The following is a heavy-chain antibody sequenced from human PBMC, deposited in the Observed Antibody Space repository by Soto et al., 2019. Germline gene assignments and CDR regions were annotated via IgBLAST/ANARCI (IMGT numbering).Heavy chain of an antibody. J-gene: IGHJ4*02. V-gene: IGHV1-18*04. D-gene: IGHD3-22*01. CDR1: GYTFTSYG. CDR3: AFNYYDSSGRLLFDY. Sequence: VASVKVSCKAAGYTFTSYGISWVRQAPGQGLEWMGWISAYNGNTNYAQKLQGRVTMTTDTSTSTAYMELRSLRSDDTAVYYCAFNYYDSSGRLLFDYWGQGTLVTVSS. CDR2: ISAYNGNT.